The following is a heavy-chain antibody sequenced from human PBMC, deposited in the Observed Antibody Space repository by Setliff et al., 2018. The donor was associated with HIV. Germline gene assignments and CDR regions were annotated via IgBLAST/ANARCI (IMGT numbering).Heavy chain of an antibody. CDR1: GYTLTTHA. CDR3: ARGSSGWPYYFDY. CDR2: INAGNGNT. V-gene: IGHV1-3*01. J-gene: IGHJ4*02. Sequence: ASVKVSCKASGYTLTTHAMHWVRQAPGQSLEWMGWINAGNGNTKYSQKFQGRVTITRNTSARTAYMDLTSLRSEDTAVYYCARGSSGWPYYFDYWGQGTLVTVSS. D-gene: IGHD6-19*01.